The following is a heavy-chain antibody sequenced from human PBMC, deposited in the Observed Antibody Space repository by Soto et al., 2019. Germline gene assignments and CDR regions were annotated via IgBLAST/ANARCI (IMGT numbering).Heavy chain of an antibody. J-gene: IGHJ3*02. CDR1: GFTFSSYG. Sequence: QVQLVESGGGVVQPGRSLRLSCAASGFTFSSYGMHWVRQAPGKGLEWGAVISYDGSNKYYADSVKGRFTISRDNSKNTLYMQMNSLRAEDTAVYYCAKGDLLWFGGGYAFDIWGQGTMVTVSS. V-gene: IGHV3-30*18. CDR2: ISYDGSNK. CDR3: AKGDLLWFGGGYAFDI. D-gene: IGHD3-10*01.